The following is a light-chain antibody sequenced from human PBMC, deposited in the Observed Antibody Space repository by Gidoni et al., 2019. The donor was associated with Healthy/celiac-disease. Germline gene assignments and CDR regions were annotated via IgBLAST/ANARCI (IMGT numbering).Light chain of an antibody. J-gene: IGLJ3*02. CDR2: EVS. Sequence: QSALTQPASVAGSPGQSLTISCTATSSDVGGYNYVSWYQQHPGKAPNLMIYEVSNRPSGVSNRFSGSKSGHTASLTISGLQAEHEADYYCSSYTSSSPLRVFGGGTKLTVL. V-gene: IGLV2-14*01. CDR3: SSYTSSSPLRV. CDR1: SSDVGGYNY.